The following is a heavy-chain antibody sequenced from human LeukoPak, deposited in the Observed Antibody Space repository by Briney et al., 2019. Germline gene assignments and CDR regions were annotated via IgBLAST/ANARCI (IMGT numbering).Heavy chain of an antibody. V-gene: IGHV3-11*01. Sequence: GGSLRLSCAASGFIVSDYYMTWIRQAPGKGLEWVSYISTSGGTIYYADSVKGRFTISRDNAKSSLYLQMNSLRAEDTAVYYCARTKFNYYANYWGQGTLVTVSS. CDR1: GFIVSDYY. CDR3: ARTKFNYYANY. J-gene: IGHJ4*02. D-gene: IGHD2-2*01. CDR2: ISTSGGTI.